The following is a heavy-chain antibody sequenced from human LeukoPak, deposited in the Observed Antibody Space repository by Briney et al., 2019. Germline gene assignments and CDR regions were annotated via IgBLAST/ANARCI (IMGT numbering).Heavy chain of an antibody. Sequence: PGGSLRLSCAASGFTFSNYRMSWVRQAGGKGLEWVSGIAANGGRAEYADSVKGRFTISRDNSKNTLFLQMNSLRVEDTALYYCANHLVIMPGEGGVNLELAGGHYWGQGIRVTVSS. D-gene: IGHD1-7*01. V-gene: IGHV3-23*01. CDR2: IAANGGRA. CDR1: GFTFSNYR. CDR3: ANHLVIMPGEGGVNLELAGGHY. J-gene: IGHJ4*02.